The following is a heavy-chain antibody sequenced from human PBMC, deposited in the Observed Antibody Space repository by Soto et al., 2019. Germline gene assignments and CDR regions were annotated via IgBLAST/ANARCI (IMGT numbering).Heavy chain of an antibody. Sequence: GGSLRLSCAASGFTFSSYGMHWVRQAPGKGLEWVAVRSYDGSNKYYADSVKGRVTISRDNSKNTLYLQMNSLRAEDTAVYYCAKDQRGYSYGYYFDYWGQGTLGTVSS. V-gene: IGHV3-30*18. CDR1: GFTFSSYG. CDR2: RSYDGSNK. D-gene: IGHD5-18*01. CDR3: AKDQRGYSYGYYFDY. J-gene: IGHJ4*02.